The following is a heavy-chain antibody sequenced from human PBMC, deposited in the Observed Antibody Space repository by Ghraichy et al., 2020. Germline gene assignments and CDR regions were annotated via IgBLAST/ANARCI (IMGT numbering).Heavy chain of an antibody. J-gene: IGHJ4*02. V-gene: IGHV3-74*01. CDR1: GFTFSNYW. Sequence: LSLTCAASGFTFSNYWMHWVRQAPGKGLVWVSRINGGGTSTNYADSVKGRFTISRDNAKNTLYLQMNSLRDEDTAVYYCARDSSPGFWGQGTLVTVSS. CDR3: ARDSSPGF. CDR2: INGGGTST.